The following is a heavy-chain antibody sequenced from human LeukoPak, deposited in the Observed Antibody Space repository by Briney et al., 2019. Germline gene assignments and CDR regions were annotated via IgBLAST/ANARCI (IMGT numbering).Heavy chain of an antibody. D-gene: IGHD6-25*01. J-gene: IGHJ4*02. V-gene: IGHV3-21*01. Sequence: PGGSLRLSCAASGFTFSSYSMNWVRQAPGKGLEWVSSISSSGSYIYYADSVKGRFTISRDNAKNSLFLQMNSLRAEDTAVYYCASDLRVAAPGTFDYWGQGTLVTVSS. CDR3: ASDLRVAAPGTFDY. CDR2: ISSSGSYI. CDR1: GFTFSSYS.